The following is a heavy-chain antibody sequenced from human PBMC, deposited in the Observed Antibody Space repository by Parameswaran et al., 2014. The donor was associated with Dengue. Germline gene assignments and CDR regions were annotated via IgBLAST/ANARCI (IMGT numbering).Heavy chain of an antibody. Sequence: WIRQPPGKGLEWVSSISSSSSYIYYADSVKGRFTISRDNAKNSLYLQMNSLRAEDTAVYYCARDLETAMDDYYYYGMDVWGQGTTVTVSS. J-gene: IGHJ6*02. D-gene: IGHD5-18*01. CDR2: ISSSSSYI. CDR3: ARDLETAMDDYYYYGMDV. V-gene: IGHV3-21*01.